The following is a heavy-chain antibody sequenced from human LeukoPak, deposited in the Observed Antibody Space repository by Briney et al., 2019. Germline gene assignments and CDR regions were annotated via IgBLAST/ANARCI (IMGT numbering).Heavy chain of an antibody. Sequence: SETLSLTCTASGGSISSYYWSWIRQPPGKGLEWIGYIYYSGSTNYNPSLKSRVTISVDTSKNQFSLKLSSVTAADTAVYYCAKGAVVVSDIDYWGQGTLVTVSS. CDR3: AKGAVVVSDIDY. D-gene: IGHD3-22*01. V-gene: IGHV4-59*01. CDR1: GGSISSYY. CDR2: IYYSGST. J-gene: IGHJ4*02.